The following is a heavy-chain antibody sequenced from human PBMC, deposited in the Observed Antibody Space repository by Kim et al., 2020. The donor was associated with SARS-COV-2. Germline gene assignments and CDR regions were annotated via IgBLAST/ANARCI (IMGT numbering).Heavy chain of an antibody. V-gene: IGHV3-7*03. J-gene: IGHJ4*02. CDR1: GFTLGDYW. CDR3: ARDVNGGYFDY. CDR2: IERDGSNI. Sequence: GGSLRLSCTVSGFTLGDYWMAWLRQTPGKGLEWVANIERDGSNIYYLEAVKGRFTISRDNARNSVYLQMSRLRAEDTAVYFCARDVNGGYFDYWGQGTL. D-gene: IGHD4-17*01.